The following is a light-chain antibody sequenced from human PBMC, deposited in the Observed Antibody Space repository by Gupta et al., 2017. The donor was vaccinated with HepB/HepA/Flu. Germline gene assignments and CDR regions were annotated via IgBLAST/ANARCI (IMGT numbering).Light chain of an antibody. CDR1: SGDIGDNS. CDR2: DDD. V-gene: IGLV6-57*02. Sequence: NLILTQPHSVSASPGKTVTISCTGSSGDIGDNSVQWYRQRPGSVPTTVIDDDDQRPSGIPAGLSGSGASSSTAAALTIAGVRYYDEAVYSCQGLEVFGGGTTVTVL. CDR3: QGLEV. J-gene: IGLJ2*01.